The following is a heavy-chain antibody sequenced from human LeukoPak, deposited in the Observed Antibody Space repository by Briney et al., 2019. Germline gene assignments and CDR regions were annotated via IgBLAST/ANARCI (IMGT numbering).Heavy chain of an antibody. CDR1: GFTFSSYA. CDR2: ISGSGGST. D-gene: IGHD6-19*01. CDR3: AKSFYSSGWYPIDY. Sequence: SGGSLRRSCAASGFTFSSYAMSWVRQAPGKGLEWVSAISGSGGSTYYADSVKGRFTISRDNSKNTLYLKMNSLRAEDTAVYYCAKSFYSSGWYPIDYWGQGTLVTVSS. V-gene: IGHV3-23*01. J-gene: IGHJ4*02.